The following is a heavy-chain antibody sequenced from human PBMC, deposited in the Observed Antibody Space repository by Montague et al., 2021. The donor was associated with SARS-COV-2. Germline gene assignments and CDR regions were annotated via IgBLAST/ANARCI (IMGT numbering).Heavy chain of an antibody. V-gene: IGHV3-23*03. CDR1: GASVRSGNSY. Sequence: ETLSLTCTVSGASVRSGNSYWNWIRQPPGKGLEWVSVIYSGGSSTYYADSVKGRFTISRDNSKNTLYLQMNSLRAEDTAVYYCAKSRGIRYDSSGYYYPLDYWGQGTLVTVSS. CDR3: AKSRGIRYDSSGYYYPLDY. D-gene: IGHD3-22*01. CDR2: IYSGGSST. J-gene: IGHJ4*02.